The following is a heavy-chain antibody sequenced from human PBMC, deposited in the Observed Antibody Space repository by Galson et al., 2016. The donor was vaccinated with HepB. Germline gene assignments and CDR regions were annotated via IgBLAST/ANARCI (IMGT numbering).Heavy chain of an antibody. J-gene: IGHJ3*01. CDR1: GFAVAANY. CDR2: IFTGGST. D-gene: IGHD6-13*01. Sequence: SLRLSCAASGFAVAANYMTWVRQAPGKGLQWVSLIFTGGSTYYGDSVRGRFTISRDNSRNTVYLQMHKLRIEDTAVYFCAKDVTLGLGSGWYDAAFDVWGRGTLVTVS. V-gene: IGHV3-53*01. CDR3: AKDVTLGLGSGWYDAAFDV.